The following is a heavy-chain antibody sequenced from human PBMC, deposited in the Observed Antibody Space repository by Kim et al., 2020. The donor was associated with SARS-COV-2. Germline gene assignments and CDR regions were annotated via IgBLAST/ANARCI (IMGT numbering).Heavy chain of an antibody. CDR1: GGSISSSSYY. V-gene: IGHV4-39*01. J-gene: IGHJ6*03. Sequence: SETLSLTCTVSGGSISSSSYYWGWIRQPPGKGLEWIGSIYYSGSTYYNPSLKSRVTISVDTSKNQFSLKLSSVTAADTAVYYCARRRVVVVAAHYYYYMDVWGKGTTVTVSS. CDR2: IYYSGST. CDR3: ARRRVVVVAAHYYYYMDV. D-gene: IGHD2-15*01.